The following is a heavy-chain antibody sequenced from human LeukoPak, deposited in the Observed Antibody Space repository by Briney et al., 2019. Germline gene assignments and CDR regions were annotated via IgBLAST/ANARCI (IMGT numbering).Heavy chain of an antibody. V-gene: IGHV3-23*01. J-gene: IGHJ4*02. CDR1: GFTFSSYA. CDR3: AKAFNNWNDQDY. D-gene: IGHD1-1*01. Sequence: GGSLSLSCAASGFTFSSYAMSWVRHAPGKGLEWVSAISGSGGSTYYADSVKGRFTISRDNSKNTLYLQMNSLRAEDTAVYYCAKAFNNWNDQDYWGQGTLVTVSS. CDR2: ISGSGGST.